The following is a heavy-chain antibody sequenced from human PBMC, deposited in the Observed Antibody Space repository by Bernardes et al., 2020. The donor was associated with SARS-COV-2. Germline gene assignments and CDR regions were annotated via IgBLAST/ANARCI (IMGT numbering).Heavy chain of an antibody. J-gene: IGHJ6*02. CDR2: ISGYNGNT. CDR3: SGVGCGGDCYPNPRPYYYYGMEV. V-gene: IGHV1-18*01. D-gene: IGHD2-21*01. CDR1: GYTFTKYG. Sequence: SVKVSCKASGYTFTKYGISWVRQAAGHGLEWMGWISGYNGNTYYAQKLQDRVTMTTDTSMSTAHMELRSLRSDDTAVYYCSGVGCGGDCYPNPRPYYYYGMEVWGQGTTVTVSS.